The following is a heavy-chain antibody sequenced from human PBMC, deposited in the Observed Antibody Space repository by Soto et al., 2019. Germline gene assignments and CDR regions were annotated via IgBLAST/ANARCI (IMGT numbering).Heavy chain of an antibody. CDR3: ARGQEAIVATH. V-gene: IGHV4-34*01. CDR2: VKDGGST. Sequence: QVQLQQWGAGLLKPSENLSLTCTVNGGSLTGYYWSWIRQPPGKGLEWIGEVKDGGSTNYSPSLRGRVSISADTSKSHFSLRLNSVTAADTAVYFCARGQEAIVATHWDQGALVTVSS. D-gene: IGHD5-12*01. CDR1: GGSLTGYY. J-gene: IGHJ4*02.